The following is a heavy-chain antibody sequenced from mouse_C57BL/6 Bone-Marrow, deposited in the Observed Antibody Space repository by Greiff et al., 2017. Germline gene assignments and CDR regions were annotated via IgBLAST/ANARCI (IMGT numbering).Heavy chain of an antibody. V-gene: IGHV5-4*01. CDR3: ARDWSMVTTKEVWFDY. CDR1: GFTFSSYA. Sequence: EVQLVESGGGLVKPGGSLKLSCAASGFTFSSYAMSWVRQTPEKRLEWVATISDGGSYTYYPDNVKGRFTISRDNAKNNPYLQMSHLKSEDTAMYYWARDWSMVTTKEVWFDYWGQGTLVTVSA. J-gene: IGHJ3*01. D-gene: IGHD2-2*01. CDR2: ISDGGSYT.